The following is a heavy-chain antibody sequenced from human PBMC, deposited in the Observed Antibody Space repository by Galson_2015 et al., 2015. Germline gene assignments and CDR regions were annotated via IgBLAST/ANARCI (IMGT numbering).Heavy chain of an antibody. CDR1: GFTFSSYS. CDR3: ARVRSSPYYYGMDV. D-gene: IGHD6-13*01. Sequence: SLRLSCAASGFTFSSYSMNWVRQAPEKGLEWVSSISSSSSYIYYADSVKGRFTISRDNAKNSLYLQMNSLRAEDTAVYYCARVRSSPYYYGMDVWGQGTTVTVSS. V-gene: IGHV3-21*01. J-gene: IGHJ6*02. CDR2: ISSSSSYI.